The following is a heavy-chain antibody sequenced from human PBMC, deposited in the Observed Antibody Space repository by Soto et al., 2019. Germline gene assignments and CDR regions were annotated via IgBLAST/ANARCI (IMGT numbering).Heavy chain of an antibody. CDR3: ARDHSYGPVVDYYYYYGMDV. CDR2: ISSSGSTI. Sequence: QVQLVESGGGLVKPGGSLRLSCAASGFTFSDYYMSWIRQAPGKGLEWVSYISSSGSTIYYADSVKGRFTISRDNAKNSLYLLMNSLRAEDTAVYYCARDHSYGPVVDYYYYYGMDVWGQGTTVTVSS. J-gene: IGHJ6*02. V-gene: IGHV3-11*01. D-gene: IGHD5-18*01. CDR1: GFTFSDYY.